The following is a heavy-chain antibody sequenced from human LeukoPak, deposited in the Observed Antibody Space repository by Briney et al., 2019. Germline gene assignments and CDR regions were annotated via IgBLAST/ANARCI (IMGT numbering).Heavy chain of an antibody. CDR1: GGSISSHY. Sequence: SETLSLTCTVSGGSISSHYWSWIRQPPGKGLEWIGYIYYSGSTNYNPSLKSRVTISVDTSKNQFSLKLSSVTAADTAVYYCARDREGGYDFEWFDPWGQGTLVTVSS. D-gene: IGHD5-12*01. V-gene: IGHV4-59*11. J-gene: IGHJ5*02. CDR3: ARDREGGYDFEWFDP. CDR2: IYYSGST.